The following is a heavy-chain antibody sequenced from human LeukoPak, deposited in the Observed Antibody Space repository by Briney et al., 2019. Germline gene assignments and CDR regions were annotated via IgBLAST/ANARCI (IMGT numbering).Heavy chain of an antibody. Sequence: GTSLRLSCETSGFTFSSYGMHWVRQAPGKGLEWVAFIRYDGSNKYYADSVKGRFTISRDNSKNTLYLQMNSLRAEDTAVYYCAKAMYYYDSSGPCPFDYWGQGTLVTVSS. J-gene: IGHJ4*02. CDR2: IRYDGSNK. V-gene: IGHV3-30*02. CDR3: AKAMYYYDSSGPCPFDY. D-gene: IGHD3-22*01. CDR1: GFTFSSYG.